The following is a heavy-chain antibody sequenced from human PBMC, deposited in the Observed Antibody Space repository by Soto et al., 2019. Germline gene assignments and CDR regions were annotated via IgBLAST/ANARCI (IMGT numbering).Heavy chain of an antibody. D-gene: IGHD3-16*02. J-gene: IGHJ4*02. CDR3: TRWVSGSYPHFDY. Sequence: GGSLRLSCAASGFTFSDSAVHWVRQASGRGLEWVGRIRSKPRNYTTTYIASVKGRFTISRDDSKNTAYLQMNSPKTEDTGVYYCTRWVSGSYPHFDYWGQGALVTVSS. CDR1: GFTFSDSA. CDR2: IRSKPRNYTT. V-gene: IGHV3-73*01.